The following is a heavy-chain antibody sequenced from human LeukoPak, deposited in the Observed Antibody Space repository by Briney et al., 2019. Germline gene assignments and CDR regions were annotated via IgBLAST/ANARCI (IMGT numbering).Heavy chain of an antibody. D-gene: IGHD3-10*01. Sequence: GASVKVSCKASGYTFTAYYMHWVRQAPGQGLEWMGIINPSGGSTSYAQKFQGRVTMTRDMSTSTVYMELSSLRSEDTAVYYCARAFGNDAFDIWGQGTMVTVSS. J-gene: IGHJ3*02. CDR1: GYTFTAYY. CDR3: ARAFGNDAFDI. CDR2: INPSGGST. V-gene: IGHV1-46*01.